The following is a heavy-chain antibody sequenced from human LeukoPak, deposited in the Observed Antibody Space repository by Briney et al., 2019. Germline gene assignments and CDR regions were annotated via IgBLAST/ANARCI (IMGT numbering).Heavy chain of an antibody. Sequence: SETLSLTCTVSGGSISSSSYYWGWIRQPPGKGLEWIGTIFYSGSTYYNPSLTSRVTVSLDTSKNQFSLKLSSVTAADAAVYYCARDLGYSGFDWAPWGQGTLVTVSS. CDR1: GGSISSSSYY. CDR3: ARDLGYSGFDWAP. CDR2: IFYSGST. J-gene: IGHJ5*02. D-gene: IGHD5-12*01. V-gene: IGHV4-39*07.